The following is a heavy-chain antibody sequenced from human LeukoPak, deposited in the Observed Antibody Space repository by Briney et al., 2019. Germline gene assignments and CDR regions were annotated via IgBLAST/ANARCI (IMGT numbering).Heavy chain of an antibody. D-gene: IGHD6-6*01. CDR1: GGTFRSYA. CDR2: IIPIFGTA. J-gene: IGHJ3*02. Sequence: ASVKVSCKASGGTFRSYAISWVRQAPGQGLEWMGGIIPIFGTANYAQKFQGRVTITTDESTSTAYMELSSLRSEDTAVYYCASNPYSSSFRGAFDIWGQGTMVTVSS. CDR3: ASNPYSSSFRGAFDI. V-gene: IGHV1-69*05.